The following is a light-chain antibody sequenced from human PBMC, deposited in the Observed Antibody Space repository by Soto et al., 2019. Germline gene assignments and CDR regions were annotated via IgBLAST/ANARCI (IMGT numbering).Light chain of an antibody. J-gene: IGKJ1*01. V-gene: IGKV1-6*01. CDR2: AAS. CDR1: QGIRNV. Sequence: AIQMTQSPSSLSASVGDRVTITCRASQGIRNVLGWDQQKPGEAPKLLIYAASSLQSGVPSRFSGSGSGTDFTLAISSLQPEDFATYYCLQQYNYPWTFGQGTKVEIK. CDR3: LQQYNYPWT.